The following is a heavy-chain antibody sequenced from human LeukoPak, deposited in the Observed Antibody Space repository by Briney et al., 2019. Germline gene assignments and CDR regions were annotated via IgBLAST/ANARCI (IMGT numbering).Heavy chain of an antibody. CDR2: ISSSRRYT. Sequence: PGGSLRLSCAVSGFTFSDYYMSWIRQAPGKGLEWVSDISSSRRYTNYADSVKGRFTISSDNAKNSLYLQMDSLRAEDTAVHYCARDRLIMVRGLPDYWGQGTLVTVSS. D-gene: IGHD3-10*01. CDR3: ARDRLIMVRGLPDY. CDR1: GFTFSDYY. J-gene: IGHJ4*02. V-gene: IGHV3-11*05.